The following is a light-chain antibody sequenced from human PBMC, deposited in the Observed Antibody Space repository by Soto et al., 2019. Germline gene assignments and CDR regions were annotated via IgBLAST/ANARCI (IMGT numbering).Light chain of an antibody. CDR1: SSDIGAYNY. CDR3: FSFTTDWTHV. Sequence: QSVLTQPASVSGSPGQSITISCTGSSSDIGAYNYVSWFQQYPGKAPKLIISEVSNRPSGVSNRFSGSKSGTAASLTISGLQTEVEADYFCFSFTTDWTHVFGTGTKLTVL. V-gene: IGLV2-14*01. J-gene: IGLJ1*01. CDR2: EVS.